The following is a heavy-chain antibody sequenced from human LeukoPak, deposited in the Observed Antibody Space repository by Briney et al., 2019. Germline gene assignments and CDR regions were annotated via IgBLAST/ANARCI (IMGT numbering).Heavy chain of an antibody. CDR2: VGTGFDT. Sequence: GGSLRLSCVASGFTFSSHAMSWVRQAPGKGLEWVSTVGTGFDTYYTDSVKGRFTISRDNSKNTLPLQMSSLRAEDTATYYCTKNVPGRAIDYWGQGTLVTVSS. D-gene: IGHD2-15*01. CDR3: TKNVPGRAIDY. J-gene: IGHJ4*02. CDR1: GFTFSSHA. V-gene: IGHV3-23*01.